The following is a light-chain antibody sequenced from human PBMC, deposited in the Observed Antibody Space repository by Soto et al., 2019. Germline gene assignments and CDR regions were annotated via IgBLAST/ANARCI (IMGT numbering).Light chain of an antibody. Sequence: QAVLTQPPSVSGAPGQSITISCSGTSSNIGAGYDVHWYQQFPGTAPTLLIFGNTNRPSGVPDRFSGSKSGTSASLAITGLQPEDEADYHCQSYDDSLSGMVFGGGTQLTVL. V-gene: IGLV1-40*02. J-gene: IGLJ3*02. CDR3: QSYDDSLSGMV. CDR2: GNT. CDR1: SSNIGAGYD.